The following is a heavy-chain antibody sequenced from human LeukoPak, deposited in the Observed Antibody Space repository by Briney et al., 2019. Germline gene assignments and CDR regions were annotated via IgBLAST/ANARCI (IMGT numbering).Heavy chain of an antibody. J-gene: IGHJ4*02. D-gene: IGHD3-16*01. CDR3: ARGGSRVTFGGVDY. CDR2: ISAYNGNT. V-gene: IGHV1-18*01. CDR1: GYNLNNYD. Sequence: ASVKVSCKASGYNLNNYDINWVRQAPGQGLEWMGWISAYNGNTNYAQKLQGRVTMTTDTSTSTAYMELRSLRSDDTAVYYCARGGSRVTFGGVDYWGQGTLVTVSS.